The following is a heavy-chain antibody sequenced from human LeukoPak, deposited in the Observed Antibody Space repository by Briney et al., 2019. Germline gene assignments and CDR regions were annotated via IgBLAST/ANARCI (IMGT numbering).Heavy chain of an antibody. V-gene: IGHV3-33*01. J-gene: IGHJ4*02. CDR3: ARGGDIVATINYFDY. CDR2: IWYDGSNK. D-gene: IGHD5-12*01. Sequence: GRSLRLSCAASGFTFSSYGMHWVRQAPGKGLEWVAVIWYDGSNKYYADSVKGRFTISRDNSKNTLYLQMNSLRAEDTAVYYCARGGDIVATINYFDYWGQGTLVTVSS. CDR1: GFTFSSYG.